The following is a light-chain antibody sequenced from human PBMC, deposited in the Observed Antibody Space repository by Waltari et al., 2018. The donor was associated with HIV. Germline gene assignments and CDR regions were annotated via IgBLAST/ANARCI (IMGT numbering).Light chain of an antibody. CDR1: SSDIGSFAY. CDR3: CSYSDSGTIL. CDR2: DVT. J-gene: IGLJ2*01. Sequence: SALTQPASVFGSPGQSITISCLGASSDIGSFAYVSWYQQNPDKAPKLILYDVTYRPSGVSGRFSGSRSGSMASLTISGLQPEDEADYFCCSYSDSGTILFGGGTRVTVL. V-gene: IGLV2-14*03.